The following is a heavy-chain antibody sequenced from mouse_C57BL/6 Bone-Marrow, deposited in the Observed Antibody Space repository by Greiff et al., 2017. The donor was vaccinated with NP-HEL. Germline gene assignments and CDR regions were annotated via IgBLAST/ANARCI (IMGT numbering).Heavy chain of an antibody. V-gene: IGHV14-4*01. CDR1: GFNIKDDY. D-gene: IGHD2-2*01. J-gene: IGHJ3*01. Sequence: EVQLQQSGAELVRPGASVKLSCTASGFNIKDDYMHWVKQRPEQGLEWIGWIDPENGDTEYASKFQGKATITADTSSNTAYLQLSSLTSEDTAVYYCTELYGYDPAWFAYWGQGTLVTVSA. CDR3: TELYGYDPAWFAY. CDR2: IDPENGDT.